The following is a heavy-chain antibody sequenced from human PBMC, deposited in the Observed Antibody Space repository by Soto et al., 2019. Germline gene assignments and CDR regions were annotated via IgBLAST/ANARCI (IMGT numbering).Heavy chain of an antibody. D-gene: IGHD3-16*01. CDR3: SKGGGRLSNWFDP. V-gene: IGHV3-9*01. J-gene: IGHJ5*02. Sequence: GGSLRLSCAASGFTFDDYAMHWVRQAPGKGLEWVSSISWNSGSIGYADSVKGRFTISRDNANNSLYLQMNSLRADDTAFYYCSKGGGRLSNWFDPWGQGTLVTVSS. CDR1: GFTFDDYA. CDR2: ISWNSGSI.